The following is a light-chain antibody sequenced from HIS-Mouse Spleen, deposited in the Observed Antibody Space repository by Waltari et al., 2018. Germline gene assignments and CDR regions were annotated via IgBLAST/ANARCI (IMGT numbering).Light chain of an antibody. CDR1: NIGSKS. J-gene: IGLJ2*01. V-gene: IGLV3-21*03. CDR2: DDS. Sequence: SYVLTQPPSVSVAPGKTARITCGGNNIGSKSVHWYQQKPGQAPVLVVYDDSDRPSGSPERFSGSNSGNSATLTISGVEAGDEADYYCQVWDSSSDHVVFGGGTKLTVL. CDR3: QVWDSSSDHVV.